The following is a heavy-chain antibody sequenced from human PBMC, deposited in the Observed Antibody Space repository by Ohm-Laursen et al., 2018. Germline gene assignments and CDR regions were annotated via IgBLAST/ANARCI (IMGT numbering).Heavy chain of an antibody. Sequence: SLRLSCAASGFTFSSYGMHWVRQAPGKGLEWVAVIWYDGSNKYYADSVRGRFTISRDNAKNSLYLQMNSLRAEDTAVYYCAKGGLNYDILTAYPHFDYWGQGTLVTVSS. CDR3: AKGGLNYDILTAYPHFDY. D-gene: IGHD3-9*01. J-gene: IGHJ4*02. CDR1: GFTFSSYG. CDR2: IWYDGSNK. V-gene: IGHV3-33*03.